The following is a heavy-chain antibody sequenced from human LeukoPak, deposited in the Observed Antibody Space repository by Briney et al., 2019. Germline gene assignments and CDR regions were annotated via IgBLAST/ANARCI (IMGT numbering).Heavy chain of an antibody. CDR2: MNPNSGNT. D-gene: IGHD2-15*01. CDR1: GYTFTSYD. CDR3: ARGVGYCSGGSCYRWFDL. V-gene: IGHV1-8*01. J-gene: IGHJ5*02. Sequence: GSVKVSSKASGYTFTSYDINWVRPATGQGLEWMGWMNPNSGNTGYAQKFQGRVTMTRNTSISTAYMELSSLRSEDTAVYYCARGVGYCSGGSCYRWFDLWGQGTLVTVSS.